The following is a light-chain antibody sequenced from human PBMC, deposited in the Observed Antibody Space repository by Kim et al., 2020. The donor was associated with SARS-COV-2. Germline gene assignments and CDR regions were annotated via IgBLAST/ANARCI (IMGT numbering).Light chain of an antibody. Sequence: EIVMTQSPATLSVSPGERVTLSCRASQTVDRNLAWYQQKGGQPPSLLIYRASTRATDIPDRFSGSGSGTEFTLTIHSLRSEDSAIYYCQQYSKWPLTFGGGTKVDIK. CDR2: RAS. J-gene: IGKJ4*01. CDR3: QQYSKWPLT. V-gene: IGKV3-15*01. CDR1: QTVDRN.